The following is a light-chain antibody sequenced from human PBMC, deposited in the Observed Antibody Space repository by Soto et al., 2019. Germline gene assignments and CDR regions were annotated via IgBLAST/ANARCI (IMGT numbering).Light chain of an antibody. V-gene: IGKV1-12*01. CDR2: GGY. CDR1: QDVSDF. CDR3: QQANSFPRT. J-gene: IGKJ1*01. Sequence: DIQLTQSPSILSASVGDRVTLTCQASQDVSDFLAWYQHPPGKAPSLLIYGGYTLQSGVPSRFSGSESGTDSTLTISSLQPEDFATYYCQQANSFPRTFGQGTKVDIK.